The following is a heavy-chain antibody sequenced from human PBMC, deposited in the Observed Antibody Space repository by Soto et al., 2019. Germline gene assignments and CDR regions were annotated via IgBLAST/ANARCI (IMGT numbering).Heavy chain of an antibody. CDR1: GFTFSDFA. D-gene: IGHD3-10*01. V-gene: IGHV3-23*01. Sequence: PGGSLRLSCLASGFTFSDFAMTWVRHVPGRGLEWVASLDGAGGSTYYAESVRGRFSISRDNSQNTLFLQMKRLTVDDTAIYYCAAPRDEYGSGVSWFTYGMDIWGQGTTVTVAS. CDR2: LDGAGGST. J-gene: IGHJ6*02. CDR3: AAPRDEYGSGVSWFTYGMDI.